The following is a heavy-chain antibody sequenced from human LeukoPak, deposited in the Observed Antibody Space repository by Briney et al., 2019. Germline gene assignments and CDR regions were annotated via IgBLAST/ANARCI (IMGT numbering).Heavy chain of an antibody. CDR2: IYPGDSDT. CDR1: GYSFTSYW. V-gene: IGHV5-51*01. CDR3: ARQIRPGIAAAGVDY. D-gene: IGHD6-13*01. J-gene: IGHJ4*02. Sequence: GESLKISCKGSGYSFTSYWIGWVRQMPGKVLEWMGIIYPGDSDTRYSPSFQGQVTISADKSISTAYLQWSSLKASDTAMYYCARQIRPGIAAAGVDYWGQGTLVTVSS.